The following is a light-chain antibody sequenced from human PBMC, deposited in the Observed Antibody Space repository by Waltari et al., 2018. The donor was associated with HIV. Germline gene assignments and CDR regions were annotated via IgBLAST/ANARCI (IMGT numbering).Light chain of an antibody. CDR1: RSNIGSNT. CDR3: AAWDDSLNGWV. V-gene: IGLV1-44*01. J-gene: IGLJ3*02. Sequence: QSVLTQPPSASGTPGQRVTISCSGSRSNIGSNTVSWYQQLPGTAPKLFIYSNNQRPSGVPDRFSGSKSGTSASLAISGLQSEDAADYYCAAWDDSLNGWVFGGGTKLTVV. CDR2: SNN.